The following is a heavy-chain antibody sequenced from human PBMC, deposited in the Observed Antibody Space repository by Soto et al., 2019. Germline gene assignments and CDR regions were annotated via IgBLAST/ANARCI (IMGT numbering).Heavy chain of an antibody. Sequence: EVQLVESGGGLVQPGGSLRLSCVGSGFTFSDHHMDWVRQAPGKGLEWVGRIRSIANSYTTEYAASVEGRFTISRDDSKDSLYLQLNSLKTDATAVYYCARVVAYRELLFDLWGQGTLVTVSS. D-gene: IGHD3-10*01. V-gene: IGHV3-72*01. CDR3: ARVVAYRELLFDL. J-gene: IGHJ5*02. CDR1: GFTFSDHH. CDR2: IRSIANSYTT.